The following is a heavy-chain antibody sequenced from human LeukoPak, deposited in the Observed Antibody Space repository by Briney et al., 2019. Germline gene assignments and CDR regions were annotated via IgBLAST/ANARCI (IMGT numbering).Heavy chain of an antibody. CDR2: INTNTGNP. V-gene: IGHV7-4-1*02. Sequence: VASVKVSCKASGYTFTSYAMNWVRQAPGQGLEWMGWINTNTGNPTCAQGFTGRFVFSLDTSVSTAYLQISSLKAEDTAVYYCARAYCSSTSCPDYYYYMDVWGKGTTVTVSS. CDR1: GYTFTSYA. CDR3: ARAYCSSTSCPDYYYYMDV. J-gene: IGHJ6*03. D-gene: IGHD2-2*01.